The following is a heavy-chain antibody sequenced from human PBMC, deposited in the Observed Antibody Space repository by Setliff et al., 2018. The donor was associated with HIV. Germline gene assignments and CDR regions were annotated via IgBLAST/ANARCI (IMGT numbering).Heavy chain of an antibody. V-gene: IGHV3-74*01. Sequence: HPGGSLRLSCAASGFSFSGYWMHWVRQVPGKGLAWVSRTNHDGSSVNYADSVKGRFTISRDNSKNTQYLQMNSLRAEDTAVYYCAKDVSWRVRTYIDYWGQGALVTVSS. J-gene: IGHJ4*02. CDR2: TNHDGSSV. CDR3: AKDVSWRVRTYIDY. D-gene: IGHD3-3*01. CDR1: GFSFSGYW.